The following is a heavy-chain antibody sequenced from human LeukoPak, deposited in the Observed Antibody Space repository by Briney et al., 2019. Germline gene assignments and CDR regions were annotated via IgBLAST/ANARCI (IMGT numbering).Heavy chain of an antibody. CDR3: ARGGSIAAAGTKG. Sequence: ASVKVSCKAAGGTFSSYAISWVRQAPGQGLEWMGGIIPIFGTANYAQKFQGRVTITADESTSTAYMELSSLRSEDTAVYYCARGGSIAAAGTKGWGQGTLVTVSS. CDR1: GGTFSSYA. J-gene: IGHJ4*02. D-gene: IGHD6-13*01. CDR2: IIPIFGTA. V-gene: IGHV1-69*13.